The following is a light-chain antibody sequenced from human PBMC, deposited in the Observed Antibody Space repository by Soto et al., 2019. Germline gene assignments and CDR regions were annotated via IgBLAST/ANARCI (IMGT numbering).Light chain of an antibody. CDR3: AAWDDSLSGRV. J-gene: IGLJ3*02. CDR1: SSNIGSNY. Sequence: QSVLTQPPSASGTPGQRVTISCSGSSSNIGSNYVYWYQQLPGTAPKLLIYRNNQRPSGVPDRFHGSKSGTSASLAISGLRSEDEADYYCAAWDDSLSGRVFGGGTKLTVL. V-gene: IGLV1-47*01. CDR2: RNN.